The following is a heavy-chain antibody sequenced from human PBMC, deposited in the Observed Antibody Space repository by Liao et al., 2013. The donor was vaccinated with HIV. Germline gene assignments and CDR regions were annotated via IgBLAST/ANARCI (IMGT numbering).Heavy chain of an antibody. D-gene: IGHD3-3*01. CDR2: INHSGST. V-gene: IGHV4-34*01. J-gene: IGHJ4*02. CDR3: ARDEKNTIFGVVNHGRLDY. Sequence: QVQLQQWGAGLLKPSETLSLTCAVYGGSFSGYYWSWIRQPPGKGLEWIGEINHSGSTNYNPSLKSRVTISVDTSKNQFSLKLSSVTAADTAVYYCARDEKNTIFGVVNHGRLDYWGQGTLVTISS. CDR1: GGSFSGYY.